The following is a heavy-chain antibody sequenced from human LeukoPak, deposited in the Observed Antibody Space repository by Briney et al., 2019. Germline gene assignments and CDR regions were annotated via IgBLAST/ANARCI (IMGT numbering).Heavy chain of an antibody. V-gene: IGHV3-23*01. Sequence: GGSLRLSCAASGFTFSSYAMSWVCQAPGKGLEWVSAISGSGGSTYYADSVKGRFTISRDNSKNTLYLQMNSLRAEDTAVYYCAKENGYSSSWALYESWGQGTLVTVSS. CDR2: ISGSGGST. J-gene: IGHJ5*02. CDR3: AKENGYSSSWALYES. CDR1: GFTFSSYA. D-gene: IGHD6-13*01.